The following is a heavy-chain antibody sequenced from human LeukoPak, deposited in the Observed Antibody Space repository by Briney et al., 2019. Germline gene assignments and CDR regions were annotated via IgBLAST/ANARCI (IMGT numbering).Heavy chain of an antibody. CDR3: VRDLDFYAMDS. CDR1: GFTFNNYE. Sequence: PGGSLRLSCAASGFTFNNYEMNWVRQAPGKGLEWVSYITRRGNNLYYADPVKGRFTISRDNAKNSVYLQLNSLRAEDTAVYYCVRDLDFYAMDSWGQGTLVTVSS. D-gene: IGHD2/OR15-2a*01. J-gene: IGHJ5*01. V-gene: IGHV3-48*03. CDR2: ITRRGNNL.